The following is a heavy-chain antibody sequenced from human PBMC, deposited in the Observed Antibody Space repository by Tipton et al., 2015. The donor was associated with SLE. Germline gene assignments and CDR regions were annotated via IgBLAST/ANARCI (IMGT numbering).Heavy chain of an antibody. CDR3: SGAWEGYCSGGSGSVLDY. D-gene: IGHD2-15*01. J-gene: IGHJ4*02. Sequence: TLSLTCAVYGGASSGHSLSWIPPPPGKGLAWIGENTNSGNTNYNPSLKNRVTISADTSKNQFSLRLRSVTAADTAVYYCSGAWEGYCSGGSGSVLDYWGQRTLVTVSS. V-gene: IGHV4-34*01. CDR2: NTNSGNT. CDR1: GGASSGHS.